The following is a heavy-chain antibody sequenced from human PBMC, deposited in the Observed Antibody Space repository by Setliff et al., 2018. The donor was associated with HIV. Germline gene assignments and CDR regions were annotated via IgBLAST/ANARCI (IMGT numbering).Heavy chain of an antibody. J-gene: IGHJ3*02. CDR1: GGSIGGYY. Sequence: SETLSLTCTVSGGSIGGYYWSWIRQPPGTGLEWLGCIYSGGSTNYNPSLESRVTISLDTSKNQFSLRLTSVTAADTAVYYCTRHRGPPWDAFDIWGQGTMVTVSS. CDR3: TRHRGPPWDAFDI. V-gene: IGHV4-59*08. CDR2: IYSGGST.